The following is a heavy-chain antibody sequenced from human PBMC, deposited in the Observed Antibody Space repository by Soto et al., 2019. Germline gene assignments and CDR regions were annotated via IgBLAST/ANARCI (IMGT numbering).Heavy chain of an antibody. CDR3: ARGGGQYYFDY. J-gene: IGHJ4*02. CDR1: GGSISSGGYY. Sequence: QVQLQESGPGLVKPSQTLSLTCTVSGGSISSGGYYWSWIRQHPGKGLEWIGYIYYSGSTYYNPSLKSRVTTSVDTSKNHFSLALSSVTAADKAVYYCARGGGQYYFDYWGQGTLVTVSS. D-gene: IGHD3-16*01. CDR2: IYYSGST. V-gene: IGHV4-31*03.